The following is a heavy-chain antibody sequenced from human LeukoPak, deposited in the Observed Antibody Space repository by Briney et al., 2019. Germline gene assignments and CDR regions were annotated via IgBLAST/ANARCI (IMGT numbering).Heavy chain of an antibody. CDR3: ARDFNYDSSGYPYYFDY. CDR1: GYTFTSYY. D-gene: IGHD3-22*01. J-gene: IGHJ4*02. Sequence: GASVKVSCKASGYTFTSYYMHWVRQAPGQGLEWMGIINPSGGSTSYAQKFQGRVTMTTDTSTSTAYMELRSLRSDDTAVYYCARDFNYDSSGYPYYFDYWGQGTLVTVSS. V-gene: IGHV1-46*01. CDR2: INPSGGST.